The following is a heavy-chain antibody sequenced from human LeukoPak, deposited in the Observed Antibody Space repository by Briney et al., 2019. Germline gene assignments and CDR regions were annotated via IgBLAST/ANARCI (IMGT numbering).Heavy chain of an antibody. D-gene: IGHD3-22*01. CDR2: MNPNSGNT. Sequence: AAVKVSCKASGYSFTSYDINWLRLATGPGLEWMGWMNPNSGNTGYAQKFQGRVTITRNTSISTAYMELSSLRSEDTAVYYCARGPYYYDLRWAFDIWGQGTMVTVSS. V-gene: IGHV1-8*03. CDR1: GYSFTSYD. CDR3: ARGPYYYDLRWAFDI. J-gene: IGHJ3*02.